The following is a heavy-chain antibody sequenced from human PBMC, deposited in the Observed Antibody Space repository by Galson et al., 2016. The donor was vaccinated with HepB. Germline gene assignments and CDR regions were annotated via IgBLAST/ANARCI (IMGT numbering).Heavy chain of an antibody. CDR3: ARVRCSTFRCQNWFDP. CDR2: TYYRSKWYN. CDR1: GDSVSGNSAA. V-gene: IGHV6-1*01. Sequence: CAISGDSVSGNSAAWTWIRQSPLRGLEWLGRTYYRSKWYNDYAVSVESRISIHPDTSKNQFSLQLNSVTPEDTAVYYCARVRCSTFRCQNWFDPWGQGTLVTVSS. J-gene: IGHJ5*02. D-gene: IGHD2/OR15-2a*01.